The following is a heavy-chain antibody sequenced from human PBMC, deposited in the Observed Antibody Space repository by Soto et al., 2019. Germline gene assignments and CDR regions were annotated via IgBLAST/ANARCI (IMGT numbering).Heavy chain of an antibody. V-gene: IGHV4-59*01. Sequence: SETLSLTCTVSGGSISSYYWSWIRQPPGKGLEWIGYIYYSGSTNYNPSLKSRVTISVDTSKNQFSLKLSSVTAADTAVYYCARGLRVGVRFLEWLHRAYYFDYWGQGTLVTVSS. CDR2: IYYSGST. J-gene: IGHJ4*02. D-gene: IGHD3-3*01. CDR3: ARGLRVGVRFLEWLHRAYYFDY. CDR1: GGSISSYY.